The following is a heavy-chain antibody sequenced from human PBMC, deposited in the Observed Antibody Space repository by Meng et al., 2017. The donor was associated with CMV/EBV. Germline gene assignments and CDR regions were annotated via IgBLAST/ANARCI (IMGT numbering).Heavy chain of an antibody. V-gene: IGHV2-5*01. D-gene: IGHD3-10*01. CDR2: IYWNDDK. J-gene: IGHJ4*02. CDR3: AHRRQHLQGRGFDY. CDR1: GFSLSTSGVG. Sequence: SGPTLVKPTQTLTLTCTFSGFSLSTSGVGVGWIRQPPGKALEWLALIYWNDDKRYSPSLKSRLTITKDTSKNQVVLTMTNMDPVDTATYYCAHRRQHLQGRGFDYWGQGTLVTRLL.